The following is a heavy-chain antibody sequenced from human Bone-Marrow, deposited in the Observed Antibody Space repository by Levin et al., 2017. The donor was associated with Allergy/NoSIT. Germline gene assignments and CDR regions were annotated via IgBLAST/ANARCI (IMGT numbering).Heavy chain of an antibody. CDR1: GFTFNKYG. D-gene: IGHD2-21*01. J-gene: IGHJ4*02. CDR3: SCAGR. V-gene: IGHV3-30*03. CDR2: ISSNGTHK. Sequence: PGGSLRLSCVTSGFTFNKYGMHWVRQAPGKGLEWVALISSNGTHKFYGDSVKGRFTISRDNSRSTHFLQMNSLRSNDTGVYYCSCAGRWGQGTLVIVSP.